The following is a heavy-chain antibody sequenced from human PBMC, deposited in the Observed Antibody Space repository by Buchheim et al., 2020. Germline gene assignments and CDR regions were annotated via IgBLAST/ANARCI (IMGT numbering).Heavy chain of an antibody. Sequence: QVQLVESGGGVVQPGRSLRLSCAASGFTFSSYGMHWVRQAPGKGLEWVAVISYDGSNKYYADSVKGRFTISRDNSNNTLYLQMNSLRAEDTAVYYCAKDLGFLDNYYYYYGMDVWGQGTT. D-gene: IGHD3-3*02. CDR1: GFTFSSYG. CDR2: ISYDGSNK. J-gene: IGHJ6*02. V-gene: IGHV3-30*18. CDR3: AKDLGFLDNYYYYYGMDV.